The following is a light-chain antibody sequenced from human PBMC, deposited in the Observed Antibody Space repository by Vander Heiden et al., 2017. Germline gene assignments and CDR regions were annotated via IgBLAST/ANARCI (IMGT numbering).Light chain of an antibody. V-gene: IGKV3-20*01. Sequence: EIVLTQSPGTLSLSPGERTTLSCRASQSVTSSYLAWYQQKPGQAPRPLIYGASSRATGIPDRFSGSGSGTDFTLTISRLEPEDFAVYYCQQDGSSPRTFGQGTKLEIK. CDR3: QQDGSSPRT. J-gene: IGKJ2*02. CDR1: QSVTSSY. CDR2: GAS.